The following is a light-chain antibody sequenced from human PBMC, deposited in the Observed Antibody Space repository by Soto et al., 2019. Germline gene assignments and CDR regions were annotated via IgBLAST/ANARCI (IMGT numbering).Light chain of an antibody. Sequence: EIVMTQTPASLSVSPGDSATLSCRASQNVRSDVAWYQHKPGQAPRLLFYGASTRAIGIPARFSGSGSGTEFTLTITSLQSEDFAVYFCQQYNNWPPLTFGGGTKVEIK. CDR3: QQYNNWPPLT. CDR1: QNVRSD. CDR2: GAS. V-gene: IGKV3-15*01. J-gene: IGKJ4*01.